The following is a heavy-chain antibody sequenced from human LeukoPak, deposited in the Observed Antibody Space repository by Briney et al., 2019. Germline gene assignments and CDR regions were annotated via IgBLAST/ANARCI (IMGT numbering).Heavy chain of an antibody. V-gene: IGHV3-23*01. CDR2: ITSRGEIT. CDR1: GFTFSIYA. Sequence: PGGSLRLSCAASGFTFSIYAMSWVRRAPGKGLQWVSSITSRGEITWYVDSVKGRFTITRDNSENTLYLQMHSLRAEDTAVYYCARDRPNYYGSDGHYYRRDGDYWGRGTLVSVSS. J-gene: IGHJ4*02. CDR3: ARDRPNYYGSDGHYYRRDGDY. D-gene: IGHD3-22*01.